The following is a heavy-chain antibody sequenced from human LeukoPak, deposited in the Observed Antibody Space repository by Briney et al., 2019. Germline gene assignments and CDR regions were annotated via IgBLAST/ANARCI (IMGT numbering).Heavy chain of an antibody. CDR1: GFTFSDYY. CDR2: ISSSGSTI. CDR3: ARERQGSSSWYWHTRKYNWFDP. D-gene: IGHD6-13*01. J-gene: IGHJ5*02. V-gene: IGHV3-11*04. Sequence: GGSLRLSCAGSGFTFSDYYMSWIRQAPGKGLEWVSYISSSGSTIYYADSVKGRFTISRDNAKNSLYLQMNSLRAEDTAVYYCARERQGSSSWYWHTRKYNWFDPWGQGTLVTVSS.